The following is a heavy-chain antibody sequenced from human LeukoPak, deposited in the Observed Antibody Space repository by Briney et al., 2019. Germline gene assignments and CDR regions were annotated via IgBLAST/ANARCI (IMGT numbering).Heavy chain of an antibody. Sequence: SQTLSLTCTVSGASISSGTDYWGWVRQPAGKGLEWVGRTSITGTTNYNPSLKTRVSISVDTSKNQFSLRLTSATASDTAIYCARLGRADSGYYVAYDIWGQGTMVTVSS. CDR3: ARLGRADSGYYVAYDI. J-gene: IGHJ3*02. V-gene: IGHV4-61*02. CDR1: GASISSGTDY. D-gene: IGHD3-22*01. CDR2: TSITGTT.